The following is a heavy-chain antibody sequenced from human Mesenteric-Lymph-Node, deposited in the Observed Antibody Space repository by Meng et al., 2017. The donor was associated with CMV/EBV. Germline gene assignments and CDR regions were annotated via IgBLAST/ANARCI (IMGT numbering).Heavy chain of an antibody. CDR2: ISSSSSYI. CDR3: ARGRGYYDILTGPRFFDY. V-gene: IGHV3-21*01. D-gene: IGHD3-9*01. Sequence: LSSYSMNWGRQAPGKGLEWVSSISSSSSYIYYADSVKGRFTISRDNAKNSLYLQMNSLRAEDTAVYYCARGRGYYDILTGPRFFDYWGQGTLVTVSS. CDR1: LSSYS. J-gene: IGHJ4*02.